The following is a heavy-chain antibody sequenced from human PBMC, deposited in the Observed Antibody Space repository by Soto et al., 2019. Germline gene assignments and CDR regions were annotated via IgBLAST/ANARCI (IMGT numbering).Heavy chain of an antibody. D-gene: IGHD6-19*01. CDR1: GYIFTSYV. J-gene: IGHJ4*02. CDR2: INAGNGNT. Sequence: ASVKVSCKASGYIFTSYVMEWVRQAPGQRLEWMGWINAGNGNTKYSQKFQGRVTITRDTSASTAYMELSSLRSEDTAVYYCARAVAVAADFDYWGQGTLVTVSS. V-gene: IGHV1-3*01. CDR3: ARAVAVAADFDY.